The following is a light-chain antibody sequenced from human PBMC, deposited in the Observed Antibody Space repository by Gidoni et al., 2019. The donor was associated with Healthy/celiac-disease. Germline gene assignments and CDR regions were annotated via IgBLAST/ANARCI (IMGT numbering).Light chain of an antibody. CDR2: DAS. CDR3: QQRSPWLT. Sequence: ESVLTQSPATLSLSPGARATLSCMASQSVSSYLAWYQQIPCQAPRLLISDASISASGLPASFSGRASGTVFTLTLSRLEPEAFAVYYCQQRSPWLTFGGGTKVEIK. V-gene: IGKV3-11*01. J-gene: IGKJ4*01. CDR1: QSVSSY.